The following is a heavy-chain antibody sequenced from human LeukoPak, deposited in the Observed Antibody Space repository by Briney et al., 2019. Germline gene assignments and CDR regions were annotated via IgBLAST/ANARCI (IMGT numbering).Heavy chain of an antibody. V-gene: IGHV3-23*01. CDR1: GFTFSSYA. J-gene: IGHJ4*02. CDR2: ISGSGGST. Sequence: GGSLRLSCAASGFTFSSYAMSWVRQAPGKGLEWVSAISGSGGSTYYADSVKGQFTISRDNSKNTLYLQMNSLRAEDTAVYYCAKDLYPKALDSSSSGYWGQGTLVTVSS. D-gene: IGHD6-6*01. CDR3: AKDLYPKALDSSSSGY.